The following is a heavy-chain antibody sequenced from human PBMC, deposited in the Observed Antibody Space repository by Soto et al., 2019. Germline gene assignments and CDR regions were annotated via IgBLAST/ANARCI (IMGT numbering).Heavy chain of an antibody. CDR1: GFTFSSYA. V-gene: IGHV3-30-3*01. CDR2: ISYDGSNK. CDR3: ARDWRDIVLMVSLGQGYYGMDV. Sequence: GGSLRLSCAASGFTFSSYAMHWVRQAPGKGLEWVAVISYDGSNKYYADSVKGRFTISRDNSKNTLYLQMNSLRAEDTAVYYCARDWRDIVLMVSLGQGYYGMDVWGQGTTVTVSS. J-gene: IGHJ6*02. D-gene: IGHD2-8*01.